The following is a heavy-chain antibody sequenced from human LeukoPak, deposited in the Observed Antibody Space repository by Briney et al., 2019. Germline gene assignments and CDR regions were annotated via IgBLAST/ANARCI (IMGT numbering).Heavy chain of an antibody. CDR1: GFSVKSNY. V-gene: IGHV3-66*01. CDR2: IYSGGSA. CDR3: AKDRDTGFCVKGSFEI. Sequence: PGGSLRLSCTASGFSVKSNYMSWVRQAPGKGLEWVAVIYSGGSAHHAAPVRGRFTISRDKSENTVYLQMNNLRVEDTAVYYCAKDRDTGFCVKGSFEIWGQGTTVTVSS. J-gene: IGHJ3*02. D-gene: IGHD3-10*01.